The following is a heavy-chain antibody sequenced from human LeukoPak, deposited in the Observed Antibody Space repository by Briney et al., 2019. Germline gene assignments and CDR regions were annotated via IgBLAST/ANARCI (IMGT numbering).Heavy chain of an antibody. J-gene: IGHJ4*02. CDR2: IYYSGST. D-gene: IGHD1-26*01. CDR3: ARAAVGATVDY. V-gene: IGHV4-59*01. Sequence: SETLSLTCTVPGGSISSYYWSWIRQPPGKGLEWIGYIYYSGSTNYNPSLKSRVTISVDTSKNQFSLKLSSVTAADTAVYYCARAAVGATVDYWGQGTLVTVSS. CDR1: GGSISSYY.